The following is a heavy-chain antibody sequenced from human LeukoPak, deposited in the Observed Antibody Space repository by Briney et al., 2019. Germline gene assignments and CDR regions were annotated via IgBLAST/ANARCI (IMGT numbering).Heavy chain of an antibody. CDR2: IKSKTDGGTT. J-gene: IGHJ4*02. V-gene: IGHV3-15*01. CDR3: TTDEYYDSTTRDY. Sequence: GGSLRLSCAASGFTFSNAWMSWVRQAPGKGLEWVGRIKSKTDGGTTDYAAPVKGRFTISRDDSKNTLYLQMNSLKTEDTAVYYCTTDEYYDSTTRDYWGQGTLVTVSS. D-gene: IGHD3-22*01. CDR1: GFTFSNAW.